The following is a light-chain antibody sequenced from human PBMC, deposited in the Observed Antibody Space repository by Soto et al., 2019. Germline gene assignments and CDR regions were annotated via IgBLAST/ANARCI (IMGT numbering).Light chain of an antibody. CDR1: QSVNSNY. J-gene: IGKJ1*01. Sequence: EIVLTQSPGTLSLSPGERATLSCRASQSVNSNYLAWYQQKPAQAPRLLIYAASSRATGIPDRFSGSGSGTDYTLTISRLEPEDCAVYYCQQNGALPPTFGQGTKVEIK. CDR3: QQNGALPPT. V-gene: IGKV3-20*01. CDR2: AAS.